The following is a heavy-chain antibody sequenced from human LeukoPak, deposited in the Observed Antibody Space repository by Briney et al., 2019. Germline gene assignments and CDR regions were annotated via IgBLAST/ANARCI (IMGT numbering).Heavy chain of an antibody. CDR2: INWNGGST. D-gene: IGHD3-10*01. CDR1: GFTFDDYG. J-gene: IGHJ6*03. Sequence: PGGSLRLSCVASGFTFDDYGMSWVRQAPGKGLEWVSGINWNGGSTGYADSVKGRFTTSRDNAKNSLYLQMNSLRAEDTALYYCATYYYGSERYYMDVWGKGTTVTVSS. CDR3: ATYYYGSERYYMDV. V-gene: IGHV3-20*04.